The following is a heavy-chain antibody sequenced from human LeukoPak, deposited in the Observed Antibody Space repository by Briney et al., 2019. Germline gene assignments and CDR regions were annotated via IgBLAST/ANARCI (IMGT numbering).Heavy chain of an antibody. D-gene: IGHD5/OR15-5a*01. V-gene: IGHV4-39*07. CDR1: GGSISSTDNY. CDR3: ARDGVPSTEGDY. CDR2: IYYSGST. Sequence: SETLSLTCSVSGGSISSTDNYWGWIRQPPGKGLEWIGTIYYSGSTFYNPSLKSRVIIAVDTSKSQFSLKVSSVTAADTAVYYCARDGVPSTEGDYWGQGTLVTVSS. J-gene: IGHJ4*02.